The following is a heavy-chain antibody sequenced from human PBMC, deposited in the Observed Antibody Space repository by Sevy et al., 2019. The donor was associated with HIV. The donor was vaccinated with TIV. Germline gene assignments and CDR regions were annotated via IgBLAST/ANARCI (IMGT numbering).Heavy chain of an antibody. CDR2: SYHSGST. CDR1: GYSISSGYY. CDR3: ARGGTYGDYGSWFDP. Sequence: SETLSLTCTVSGYSISSGYYWGWIRQPPGKRLEWIGSSYHSGSTYYNPSLKSRVTISVDTSKNQFSLKLSSVTAADTAVYYCARGGTYGDYGSWFDPWGQGTLVTVSS. J-gene: IGHJ5*02. D-gene: IGHD4-17*01. V-gene: IGHV4-38-2*02.